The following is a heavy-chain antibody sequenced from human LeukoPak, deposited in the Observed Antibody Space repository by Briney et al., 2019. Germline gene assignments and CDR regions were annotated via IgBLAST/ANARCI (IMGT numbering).Heavy chain of an antibody. CDR2: INHSGST. CDR3: ARESRGGYCSGGSCYSSDDAFDI. J-gene: IGHJ3*02. D-gene: IGHD2-15*01. V-gene: IGHV4-34*01. CDR1: GGSFSGYY. Sequence: PSETLSLTCAVYGGSFSGYYWSWIRQPPGKGLEWIGEINHSGSTNYNPSLKSRVTISVDTSKNQFSLKLSSVTAADTAVYYCARESRGGYCSGGSCYSSDDAFDIWGQGTMVTVSS.